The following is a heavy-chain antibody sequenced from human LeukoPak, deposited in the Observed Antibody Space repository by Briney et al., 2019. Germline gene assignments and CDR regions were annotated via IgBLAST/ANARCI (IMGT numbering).Heavy chain of an antibody. J-gene: IGHJ5*02. Sequence: PGGSLRLSCAASGFTVSSYAMHWVRQPIGKGLEWVSALGIAGDTFYPGSVKGRFTISRDSSKNTLYLQMNSLRAEDTAVYYCARDLHDYGDLWGQGTLVTVSS. D-gene: IGHD4-17*01. CDR3: ARDLHDYGDL. CDR1: GFTVSSYA. CDR2: LGIAGDT. V-gene: IGHV3-13*01.